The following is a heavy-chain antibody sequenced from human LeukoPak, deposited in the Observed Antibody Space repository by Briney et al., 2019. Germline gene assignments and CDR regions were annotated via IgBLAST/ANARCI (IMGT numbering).Heavy chain of an antibody. D-gene: IGHD3-9*01. CDR1: GGSISSYY. Sequence: EPSETLSLTCTVSGGSISSYYWSWIRQPPGRGLEWIGYIYYSGSTNYNPSLKSRVTISVDTSKNQFSLKLSSVTAADTAVYYCARGGYDILTGYYLDYWGQGTLVTVSS. J-gene: IGHJ4*02. CDR2: IYYSGST. V-gene: IGHV4-59*01. CDR3: ARGGYDILTGYYLDY.